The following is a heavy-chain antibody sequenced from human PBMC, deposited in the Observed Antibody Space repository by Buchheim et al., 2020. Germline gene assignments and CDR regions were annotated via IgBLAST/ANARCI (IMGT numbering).Heavy chain of an antibody. CDR1: GGSISSGSYY. CDR3: AREVAGHMGVWFDP. J-gene: IGHJ5*02. CDR2: IYTSGST. V-gene: IGHV4-61*02. Sequence: QVQLQESGPGLVKPSQTLSLTCTVSGGSISSGSYYWSWIRQPAGKGLEWIGRIYTSGSTNYNPSLKSRVTISVDTSKNQLSLKLSSVTAADTAVYYCAREVAGHMGVWFDPWGQGTL. D-gene: IGHD6-19*01.